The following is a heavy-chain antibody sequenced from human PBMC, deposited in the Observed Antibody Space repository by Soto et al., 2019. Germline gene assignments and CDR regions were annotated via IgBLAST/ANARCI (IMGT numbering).Heavy chain of an antibody. CDR1: GFTFRSYA. V-gene: IGHV3-23*01. CDR2: ISGSGGST. Sequence: HLGGSLRLSCAASGFTFRSYAMSWVRQAPGKGLEWVSAISGSGGSTYYADSVKGRFTISRDNSKNTLYLQMNSLRAEDTAVYYCANTYCSSTSCFPGVHHYGMDVWGQRTTVPVS. J-gene: IGHJ6*02. D-gene: IGHD2-2*01. CDR3: ANTYCSSTSCFPGVHHYGMDV.